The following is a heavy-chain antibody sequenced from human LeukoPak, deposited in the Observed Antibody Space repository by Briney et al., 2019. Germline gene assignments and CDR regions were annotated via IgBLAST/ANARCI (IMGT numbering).Heavy chain of an antibody. CDR1: GFTFSSYA. D-gene: IGHD3-9*01. Sequence: GGSLRLSCAASGFTFSSYAMHWVRQAPGKGLEWVAVISYDGSNKYYADSVKGRFTISRDNSKNTLYLQMNSLRAEDTAAYYCARQLRYFDGDIDYWGQGTLVTVSS. J-gene: IGHJ4*02. CDR3: ARQLRYFDGDIDY. V-gene: IGHV3-30-3*01. CDR2: ISYDGSNK.